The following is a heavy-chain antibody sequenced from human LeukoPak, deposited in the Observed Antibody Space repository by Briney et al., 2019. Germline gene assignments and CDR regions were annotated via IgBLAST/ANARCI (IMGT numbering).Heavy chain of an antibody. D-gene: IGHD7-27*01. CDR1: GFTLSNYD. V-gene: IGHV3-23*01. J-gene: IGHJ4*02. CDR2: IGSGGYT. Sequence: GGSLRLSCIASGFTLSNYDMTWVRQTPGKGLEYVSSIGSGGYTFYAGSVKGRFSISRDISQNPVYLQMNSLRAEDTAMYFCAKKLPGASYYFDFWGQGTLVTVSS. CDR3: AKKLPGASYYFDF.